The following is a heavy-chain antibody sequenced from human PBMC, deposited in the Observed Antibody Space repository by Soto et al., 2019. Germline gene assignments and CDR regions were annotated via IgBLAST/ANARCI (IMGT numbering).Heavy chain of an antibody. V-gene: IGHV3-23*01. CDR1: GFTFSTYA. D-gene: IGHD6-19*01. J-gene: IGHJ4*02. CDR3: AKERSSGWSFDY. Sequence: EVQLLESGGGLVQPGGSLRLSCAASGFTFSTYAMNWVGQAPGKGLEWVSGISGSGDSTYYADSVKGRFTGSRDNSKNTLYLQMISLRAEDTAVFYCAKERSSGWSFDYWGQGTLVTVSS. CDR2: ISGSGDST.